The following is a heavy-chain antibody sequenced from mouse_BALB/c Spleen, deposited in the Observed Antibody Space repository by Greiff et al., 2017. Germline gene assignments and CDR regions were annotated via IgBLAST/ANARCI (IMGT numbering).Heavy chain of an antibody. J-gene: IGHJ2*01. CDR1: GFSLTNSG. V-gene: IGHV2-6-6*01. Sequence: VQGVESGPGLVAPSQSLSITCTVSGFSLTNSGVHWVRQSPGKGLEWLGVIWGDGSTNYNSAFKSRLSISKDNSKSQVFLKMNSLQTDDTARYYCAKHYYGVDYWGQGTTLTVSS. D-gene: IGHD1-1*01. CDR2: IWGDGST. CDR3: AKHYYGVDY.